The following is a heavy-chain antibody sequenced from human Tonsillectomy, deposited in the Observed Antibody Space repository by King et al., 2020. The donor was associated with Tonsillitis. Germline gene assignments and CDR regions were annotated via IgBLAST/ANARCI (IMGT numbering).Heavy chain of an antibody. CDR3: AGGPPYWYFDL. V-gene: IGHV1-8*01. Sequence: VQLVESGAEVKKPGASVKVSCKASGYTFTSYDINWVRQATGQGLYWMGWMNPNRGNTGYAHKFQGRVTMTRNTSISTAYMELSSLRSEDTAVYYCAGGPPYWYFDLWGRGTLVTVSS. CDR1: GYTFTSYD. CDR2: MNPNRGNT. J-gene: IGHJ2*01.